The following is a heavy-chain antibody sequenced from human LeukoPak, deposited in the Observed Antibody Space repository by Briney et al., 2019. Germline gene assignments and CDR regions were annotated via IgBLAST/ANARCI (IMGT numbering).Heavy chain of an antibody. J-gene: IGHJ4*02. D-gene: IGHD2-21*01. CDR1: GYTFTSYY. V-gene: IGHV1-46*01. CDR2: INPSGGST. Sequence: ASVKVSCKASGYTFTSYYMHWVRQAPGQGLEWMGIINPSGGSTSYAQKFQGRVTITRDTSTSTVYLELSSLRSEDTAVYYCARDTEYGGDFDYWGQGTLVTVSS. CDR3: ARDTEYGGDFDY.